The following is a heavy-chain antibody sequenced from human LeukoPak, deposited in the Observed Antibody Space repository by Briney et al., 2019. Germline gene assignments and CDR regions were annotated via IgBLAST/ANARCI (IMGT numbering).Heavy chain of an antibody. V-gene: IGHV1-69*05. CDR2: IIPIFGTA. Sequence: SVKVSCKASVGTFSSYAISWVRQAPGHGLEWMGRIIPIFGTANYAQKFQGTVTITTNESTSTAYMELSSLRSEDTAVYYCLYSSGWYRGAFDIWGQGTMVTVSS. J-gene: IGHJ3*02. CDR1: VGTFSSYA. D-gene: IGHD6-19*01. CDR3: LYSSGWYRGAFDI.